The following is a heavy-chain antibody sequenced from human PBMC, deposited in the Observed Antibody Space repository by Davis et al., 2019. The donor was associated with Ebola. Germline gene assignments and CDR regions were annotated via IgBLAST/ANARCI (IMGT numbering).Heavy chain of an antibody. CDR3: AREGGNSYFDY. J-gene: IGHJ4*02. CDR1: GGSISNGDYY. CDR2: IYYSGRT. Sequence: SETLSLTCTVSGGSISNGDYYWSWLRQPPGKGLEWIGYIYYSGRTSYNPSLESRVTISVDTSKNPFSLKLSSMTIADTAVYYCAREGGNSYFDYWGQGTLVTVSS. D-gene: IGHD4-23*01. V-gene: IGHV4-61*08.